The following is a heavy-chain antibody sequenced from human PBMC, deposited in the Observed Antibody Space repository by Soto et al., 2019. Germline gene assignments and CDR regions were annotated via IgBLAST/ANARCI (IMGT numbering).Heavy chain of an antibody. CDR1: GFTFSDYA. V-gene: IGHV3-23*01. CDR3: TNRGRYYFDY. Sequence: EVQLLESGGGLVQPGGSLRLSCAASGFTFSDYAMAWVRQAPGRGLEWVATFGSSGGTYYADSVKGRFTISRDKSRNTLALQMNSLRAEDTAVYYCTNRGRYYFDYWGQGTLVTVSS. J-gene: IGHJ4*02. CDR2: FGSSGGT.